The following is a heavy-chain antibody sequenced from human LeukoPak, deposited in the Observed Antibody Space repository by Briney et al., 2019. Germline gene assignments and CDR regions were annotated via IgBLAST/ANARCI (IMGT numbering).Heavy chain of an antibody. V-gene: IGHV3-23*01. Sequence: GGSLRLSCVGSGFRFGSYTMSWVRQAPGKGLEWVAGISVPGEVTHYAESVKGRFSISRDNSKNTLFLQMSSLRSEDSAVYYCAKHYASWGQGTQVTVSA. CDR1: GFRFGSYT. J-gene: IGHJ4*02. D-gene: IGHD3-10*01. CDR3: AKHYAS. CDR2: ISVPGEVT.